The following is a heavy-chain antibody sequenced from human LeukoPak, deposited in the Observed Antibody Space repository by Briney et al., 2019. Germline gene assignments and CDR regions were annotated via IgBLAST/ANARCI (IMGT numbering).Heavy chain of an antibody. CDR2: INPNSGGT. V-gene: IGHV1-2*02. Sequence: ASVKVSCKASGYTFTSYGISWVRQAPGQGLEWMGWINPNSGGTNYAQKFQGRVTMTRDTSISTAYMELSRLRSDDTAVYYCARERGRYSYGYATLGYWGQGTLVTVSS. CDR3: ARERGRYSYGYATLGY. D-gene: IGHD5-18*01. CDR1: GYTFTSYG. J-gene: IGHJ4*02.